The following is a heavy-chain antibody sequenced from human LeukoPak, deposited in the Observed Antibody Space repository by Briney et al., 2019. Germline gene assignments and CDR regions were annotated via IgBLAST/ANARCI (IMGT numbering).Heavy chain of an antibody. D-gene: IGHD6-13*01. V-gene: IGHV3-7*01. CDR1: GFTFSSYW. CDR2: IKQDGSER. Sequence: GGSLRLSCAASGFTFSSYWMSWVRQAPGEGLEWVANIKQDGSERYYVDSVKGRFTISRDNAKNSLYVQMNSLRAEDTAVYYCAREELAAAGLQGGYWGQGTLVTVSS. CDR3: AREELAAAGLQGGY. J-gene: IGHJ4*02.